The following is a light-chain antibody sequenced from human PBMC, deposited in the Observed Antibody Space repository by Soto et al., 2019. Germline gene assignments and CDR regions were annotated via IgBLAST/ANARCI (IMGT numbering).Light chain of an antibody. CDR3: MQGTYWPPT. CDR1: QSVVYSDGNAY. J-gene: IGKJ1*01. V-gene: IGKV2-30*01. CDR2: TVS. Sequence: DVVMTQSPPSLPVTLGQPASISCRSSQSVVYSDGNAYLNWFQQRPGQSPRRLIYTVSNRDSGVQEGCGGGGSGTDFPLKISRVEAEDVGIYYCMQGTYWPPTSGQGPKVET.